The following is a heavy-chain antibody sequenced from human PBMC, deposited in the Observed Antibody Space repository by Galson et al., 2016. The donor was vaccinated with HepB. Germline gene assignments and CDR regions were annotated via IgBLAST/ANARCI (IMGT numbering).Heavy chain of an antibody. Sequence: ETLSLTCNVSGGSVTSGRYFWSWIRQPPGKGLEWIGYIYYSGSTNYNPSLKSRITISEGTTKSQFSLKLTSVTAEDTAVYYCARVHPRAVVLDYWGQGTLVTVSS. CDR1: GGSVTSGRYF. CDR2: IYYSGST. J-gene: IGHJ4*02. V-gene: IGHV4-61*01. D-gene: IGHD4-23*01. CDR3: ARVHPRAVVLDY.